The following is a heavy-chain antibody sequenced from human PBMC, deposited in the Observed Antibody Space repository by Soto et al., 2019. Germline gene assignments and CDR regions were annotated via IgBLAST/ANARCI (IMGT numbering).Heavy chain of an antibody. CDR3: VRTGFFSVVPVSNPSFRD. V-gene: IGHV3-21*01. J-gene: IGHJ4*02. D-gene: IGHD2-2*01. Sequence: GGSLRLSCAASGFTFSSYSMNWVRQAPGKGLEWVSSISSSSSYIYYADSVKGRFTISRDKSKNLLYVQMNCLRAEDTAVYYCVRTGFFSVVPVSNPSFRDWGQGTLVTVSS. CDR1: GFTFSSYS. CDR2: ISSSSSYI.